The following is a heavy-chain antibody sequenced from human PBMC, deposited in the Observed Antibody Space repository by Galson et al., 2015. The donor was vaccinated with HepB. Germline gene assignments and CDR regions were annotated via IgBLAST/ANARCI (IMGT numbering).Heavy chain of an antibody. D-gene: IGHD4-11*01. Sequence: SLRLSCAASGFTFSNYGMHWVRQAPGKGLEWVAVISYDGSNKFYADSVKGRFTISRDNSKNTIYLQMNSLRAEDTAVYYCARDSVPLMVTTGGYFDYWGQGTLVTVSS. J-gene: IGHJ4*02. V-gene: IGHV3-30*03. CDR3: ARDSVPLMVTTGGYFDY. CDR2: ISYDGSNK. CDR1: GFTFSNYG.